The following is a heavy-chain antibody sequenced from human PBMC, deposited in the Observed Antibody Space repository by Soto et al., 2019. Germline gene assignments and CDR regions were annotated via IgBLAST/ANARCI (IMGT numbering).Heavy chain of an antibody. CDR2: IYWDAHK. CDR3: AHTPQESCYSFDY. V-gene: IGHV2-5*02. J-gene: IGHJ4*02. D-gene: IGHD5-12*01. CDR1: GFSLSTSGVC. Sequence: QITLKESCPTLVKPTQSLTLTFTFSGFSLSTSGVCVGWLRQPPGKALEWLALIYWDAHKRYSPFLKSRLTITKDTSKNHGVLTMTTMNTVEPATYYFAHTPQESCYSFDYWGQGTLGTESS.